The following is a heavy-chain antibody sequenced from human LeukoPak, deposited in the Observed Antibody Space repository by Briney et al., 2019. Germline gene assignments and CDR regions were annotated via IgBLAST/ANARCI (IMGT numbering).Heavy chain of an antibody. Sequence: GGSLRLSCAASGFTFSSYSMNWVRQAPGKGLEWVSSISSSSSYIYYADSVKGRFTISRDNAKNSLYLQMNSLRAEDTAAYYCARDMNWGSGAVDVWGQGTTVTVSS. CDR2: ISSSSSYI. V-gene: IGHV3-21*01. J-gene: IGHJ6*02. CDR3: ARDMNWGSGAVDV. D-gene: IGHD7-27*01. CDR1: GFTFSSYS.